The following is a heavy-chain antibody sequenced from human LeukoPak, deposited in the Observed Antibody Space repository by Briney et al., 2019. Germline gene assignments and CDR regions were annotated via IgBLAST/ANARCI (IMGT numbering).Heavy chain of an antibody. CDR3: ARDYYDSSGYYLRYYYYYYMDV. J-gene: IGHJ6*03. CDR2: ISSSGSTI. CDR1: GFTSSSYE. V-gene: IGHV3-48*03. Sequence: TGGSLRPSCAASGFTSSSYEMNWVRQAPGKGLEWVSYISSSGSTIYYADSVKGRFTISRDNAKNSLYLQMNSLRAGDTAVYYCARDYYDSSGYYLRYYYYYYMDVWGKGTTVTVSS. D-gene: IGHD3-22*01.